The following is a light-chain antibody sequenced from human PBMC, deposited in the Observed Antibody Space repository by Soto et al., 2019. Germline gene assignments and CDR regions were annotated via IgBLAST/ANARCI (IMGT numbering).Light chain of an antibody. V-gene: IGLV2-8*01. CDR1: SSDVGGYNY. Sequence: QSVLTQPPSASGSPGQSVTISCTGTSSDVGGYNYVSWYQQHPGKAPKLMIYEVSKRPSGVPDRFSGSKSGNTASLTVSGRQAEDEADYFCSSYAGSNIYVLGTGTKLTVL. CDR2: EVS. CDR3: SSYAGSNIYV. J-gene: IGLJ1*01.